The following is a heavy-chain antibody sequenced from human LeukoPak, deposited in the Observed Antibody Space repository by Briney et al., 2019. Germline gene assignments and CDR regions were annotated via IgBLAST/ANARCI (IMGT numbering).Heavy chain of an antibody. Sequence: SETLSLTCAVSGGSISSGGYSWSWIRQPPGKGLEWLGYIYHSGSTYYNPSLKSRVTISVDRSKNQFSLKLSSVTAADTAVYYCARGVVPGDLYNWFDPWGQGTLVTVSS. V-gene: IGHV4-30-2*01. D-gene: IGHD2-2*01. CDR3: ARGVVPGDLYNWFDP. CDR1: GGSISSGGYS. CDR2: IYHSGST. J-gene: IGHJ5*02.